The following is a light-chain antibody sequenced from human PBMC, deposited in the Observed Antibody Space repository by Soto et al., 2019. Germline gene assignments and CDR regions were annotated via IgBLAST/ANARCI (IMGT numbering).Light chain of an antibody. V-gene: IGKV3-15*01. CDR2: AAS. CDR1: QNINSN. CDR3: QQYHNRPPYT. Sequence: EIVMTQSPATLSVSPGDRATLSCRASQNINSNVAWYQQSPGQAPRLLIYAASTRAAGIPARFSGSGSGTEFTLIINSLQSDDFAVYYCQQYHNRPPYTFGQGTNLDIK. J-gene: IGKJ2*01.